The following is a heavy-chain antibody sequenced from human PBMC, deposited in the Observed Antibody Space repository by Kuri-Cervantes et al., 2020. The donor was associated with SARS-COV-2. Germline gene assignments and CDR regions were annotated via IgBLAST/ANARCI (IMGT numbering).Heavy chain of an antibody. CDR1: GGSISSYY. CDR3: ARDGGSSWDFDY. J-gene: IGHJ4*02. V-gene: IGHV4-59*01. CDR2: IYYSGST. Sequence: SETLSLTCTVSGGSISSYYWSWIRQPPGKGLEWIGYIYYSGSTNYNPSLKSRVTISVDTSNNQFSLKLTSVTAADTAVYYCARDGGSSWDFDYWGQGTLVTVSS. D-gene: IGHD6-13*01.